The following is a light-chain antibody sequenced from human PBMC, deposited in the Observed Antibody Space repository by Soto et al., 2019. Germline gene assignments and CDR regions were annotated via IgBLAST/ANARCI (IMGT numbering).Light chain of an antibody. CDR2: GAS. V-gene: IGKV3-20*01. J-gene: IGKJ2*01. CDR3: HQYGYSPNT. CDR1: RSVSSRY. Sequence: EIVLTQSPGTLSLSPGEGATLSCRASRSVSSRYLAWYQQKPGQAPRLLIYGASSRATGIPDRFSGSGSGTAFTLTISRLEPEDFAVYHCHQYGYSPNTFGQGTKLEIK.